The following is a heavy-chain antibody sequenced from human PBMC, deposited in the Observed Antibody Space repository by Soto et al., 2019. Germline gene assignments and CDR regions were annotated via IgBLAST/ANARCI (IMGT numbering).Heavy chain of an antibody. J-gene: IGHJ3*02. Sequence: EAQLLESGGELIQPGGSLRLSCAASGFTYSSHGMSWVRQAPGKGLEWIAGLSRGGGSTYYADSVKGRFTISRDNSKNTLDLIMNSLRVEDTALYYCARDGQYRTDGFDIWPQGTMVTVSS. CDR3: ARDGQYRTDGFDI. CDR1: GFTYSSHG. D-gene: IGHD5-12*01. V-gene: IGHV3-23*01. CDR2: LSRGGGST.